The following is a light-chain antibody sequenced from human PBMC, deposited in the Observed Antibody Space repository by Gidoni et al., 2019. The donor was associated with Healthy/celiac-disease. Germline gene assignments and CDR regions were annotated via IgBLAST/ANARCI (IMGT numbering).Light chain of an antibody. J-gene: IGLJ2*01. V-gene: IGLV3-21*04. Sequence: SYVLTQPPSVSVPPGTTARITCGGNNIGSKSVHWYQQKPGQAPVLVIYDDSDRPSGIPERFSGSNSGNTATLTISRVEAGDEADYYCQVGDSSSDHAVFGGGTKLTVL. CDR3: QVGDSSSDHAV. CDR2: DDS. CDR1: NIGSKS.